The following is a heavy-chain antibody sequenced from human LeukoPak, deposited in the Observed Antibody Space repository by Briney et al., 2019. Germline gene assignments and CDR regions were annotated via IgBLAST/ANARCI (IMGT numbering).Heavy chain of an antibody. CDR1: GFTFSSYA. J-gene: IGHJ4*02. Sequence: GGSLRLSCAASGFTFSSYAMSWVRQAPGKGLEWVSAISGSGGSTYYADSVKGRFTISRDNSKNTLYLQMNSLRAEDTAVYYCAKDLSFDIVVVSAAIRSYWGQGTLVTVSS. CDR3: AKDLSFDIVVVSAAIRSY. CDR2: ISGSGGST. V-gene: IGHV3-23*01. D-gene: IGHD2-2*02.